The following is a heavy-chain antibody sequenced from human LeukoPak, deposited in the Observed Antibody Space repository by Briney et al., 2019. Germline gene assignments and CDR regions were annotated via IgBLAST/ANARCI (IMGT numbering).Heavy chain of an antibody. V-gene: IGHV3-30*18. J-gene: IGHJ6*02. CDR1: GFTFSSYG. D-gene: IGHD5-24*01. CDR3: AKESSWLQLVGYYYGMDV. Sequence: PGGSLRLSCAASGFTFSSYGMHWVRQAPGKGLEWVAVISYDGSNKYCADSVKGRFTISRDNSKNTLYLQMNSLRAEDTAVYYCAKESSWLQLVGYYYGMDVWGQGTTVTVSS. CDR2: ISYDGSNK.